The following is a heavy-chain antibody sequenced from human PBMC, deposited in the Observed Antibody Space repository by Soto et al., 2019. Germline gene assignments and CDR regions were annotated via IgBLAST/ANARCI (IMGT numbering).Heavy chain of an antibody. J-gene: IGHJ4*02. CDR3: ATSAMVSGVYRGE. D-gene: IGHD5-18*01. V-gene: IGHV4-59*01. CDR2: IYYSGST. Sequence: PSETLSLTCTVSGGSISSYYWSWIRQPPGKGLEWIGYIYYSGSTNYNPSLKSRVTISVDTSKNQFSLKRSSVTAADTAGYYCATSAMVSGVYRGEWGQGSLGTVAS. CDR1: GGSISSYY.